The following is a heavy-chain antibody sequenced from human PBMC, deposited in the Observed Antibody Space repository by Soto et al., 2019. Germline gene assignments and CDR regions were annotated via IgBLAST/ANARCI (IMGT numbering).Heavy chain of an antibody. CDR2: MYDSGST. J-gene: IGHJ4*01. Sequence: ETLSLTCTVSGGSISRYYWSWIPQPPGKGLEWIGYMYDSGSTNYNPSLKSRVTISVDTSKNQFSLKLSSVTAADKAVYYCARETLRTFDYWVHGTLATVS. CDR1: GGSISRYY. CDR3: ARETLRTFDY. V-gene: IGHV4-59*01. D-gene: IGHD4-17*01.